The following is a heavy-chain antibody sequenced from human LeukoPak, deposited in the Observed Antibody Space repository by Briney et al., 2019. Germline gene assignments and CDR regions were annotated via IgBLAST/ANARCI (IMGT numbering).Heavy chain of an antibody. D-gene: IGHD1-26*01. CDR2: IKSKSDDGTT. Sequence: GGSLRLSCAASGLTFSNAWMSWVRQAPGKGLERVGRIKSKSDDGTTDYAAPVKGRFTISRDDSKNTLYLQVNSLKTEDTAVYYCTTDPGATGSFYYYYYMDAWGKGTTVTVSS. CDR3: TTDPGATGSFYYYYYMDA. J-gene: IGHJ6*03. V-gene: IGHV3-15*01. CDR1: GLTFSNAW.